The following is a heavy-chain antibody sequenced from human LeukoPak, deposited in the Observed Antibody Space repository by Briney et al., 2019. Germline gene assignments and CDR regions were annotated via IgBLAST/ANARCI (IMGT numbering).Heavy chain of an antibody. Sequence: GESLKISCQGSGYSFTSYWFIWVRQMPAQSLEWRVGIVHRDSCTNHRPSFQHDVTTSADKSISTAYLQWSSLKATDTAMYYCARQVVVVPAAIGYYYYYGMDVWGKGTTVTVSS. V-gene: IGHV5-10-1*01. CDR3: ARQVVVVPAAIGYYYYYGMDV. CDR2: IVHRDSCT. CDR1: GYSFTSYW. D-gene: IGHD2-2*01. J-gene: IGHJ6*04.